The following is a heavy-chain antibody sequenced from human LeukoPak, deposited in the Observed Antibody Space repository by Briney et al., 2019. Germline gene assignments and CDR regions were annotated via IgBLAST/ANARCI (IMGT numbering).Heavy chain of an antibody. CDR2: IDNDGSDT. CDR1: GFTFRSYW. J-gene: IGHJ3*01. CDR3: ARGGFSHAFDV. V-gene: IGHV3-74*01. D-gene: IGHD5-12*01. Sequence: GGSLSLSCAASGFTFRSYWIHWVRQAPGKGLVWVGRIDNDGSDTIYADSVKGRFTGSRDNAKNTLYLQMNSLRVEDTAVYFCARGGFSHAFDVWGQGTVVTVSS.